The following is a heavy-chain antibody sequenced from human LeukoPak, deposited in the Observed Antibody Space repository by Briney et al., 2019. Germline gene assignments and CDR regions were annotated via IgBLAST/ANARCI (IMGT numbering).Heavy chain of an antibody. CDR3: ERSPYYFDSSVYHGAYYFDY. J-gene: IGHJ4*02. Sequence: SETLSLICAVSGYSISSGDYWGWIRQPPGKGLEWIGSIYHSGSTYNNPSLKSRVTISVDTSKNQFSLKLSSVTAADTAVYYCERSPYYFDSSVYHGAYYFDYWGQGTLVTVSS. CDR2: IYHSGST. D-gene: IGHD3-22*01. CDR1: GYSISSGDY. V-gene: IGHV4-38-2*01.